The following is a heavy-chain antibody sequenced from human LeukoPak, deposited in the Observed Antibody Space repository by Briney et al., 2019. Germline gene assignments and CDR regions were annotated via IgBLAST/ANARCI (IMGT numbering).Heavy chain of an antibody. CDR2: ISSSGSTI. CDR3: ARDRDGDYYFDY. V-gene: IGHV3-48*03. J-gene: IGHJ4*02. CDR1: GFTFSSYE. D-gene: IGHD4-17*01. Sequence: PGGSLRLSCAAPGFTFSSYEMNWVRQAPGKGLEWVSYISSSGSTIYYADSVKGRFTISRDNAKNSLYLQMNSLRAEDTAVYYCARDRDGDYYFDYWGQGTLVAVSS.